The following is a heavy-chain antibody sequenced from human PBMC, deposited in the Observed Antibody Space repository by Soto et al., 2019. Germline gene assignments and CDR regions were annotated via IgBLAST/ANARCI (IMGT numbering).Heavy chain of an antibody. CDR2: ISYDGSNR. V-gene: IGHV3-30*18. J-gene: IGHJ4*02. Sequence: VQLVGSGGGVVQPGRFLGTSCAGSGFTFNSYGIHWVRQAPGKGLEWGAVISYDGSNRYYADSVKGRFTISRDNSKNTLYLQMNSLRAEDTAVYYCAKGGYYDSSGYLGWLDYWGQGTLVTVSS. CDR3: AKGGYYDSSGYLGWLDY. D-gene: IGHD3-22*01. CDR1: GFTFNSYG.